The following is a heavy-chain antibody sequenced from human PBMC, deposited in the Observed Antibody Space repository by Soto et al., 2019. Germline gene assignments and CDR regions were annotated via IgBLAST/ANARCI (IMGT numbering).Heavy chain of an antibody. D-gene: IGHD3-10*01. CDR2: ISGSGGNT. CDR3: ANTGGGYYGSGKEYFQH. V-gene: IGHV3-23*01. Sequence: EVQLLESGGGLVQPGGSLRLSCAASGFTFSSYAVSWVRQAPGKGLEWVSAISGSGGNTYYADSVKGRFTISRDNSKNSRDLQTNSLRAEDTAVYYCANTGGGYYGSGKEYFQHWGQGTLVTVSS. J-gene: IGHJ1*01. CDR1: GFTFSSYA.